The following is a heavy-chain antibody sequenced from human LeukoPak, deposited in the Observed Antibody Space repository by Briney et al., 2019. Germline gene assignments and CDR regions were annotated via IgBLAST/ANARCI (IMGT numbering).Heavy chain of an antibody. V-gene: IGHV4-59*08. Sequence: SETLSLTCTVSGGSISSYYWSWIRQPPGKGLEWIGYIYYSGSTNYNPSLKSRVTISVDTSKNQFSLKLSSVTAADTAVYYCARLDTVSRAWSRFDYWGQGTLVTVSS. CDR2: IYYSGST. J-gene: IGHJ4*02. CDR1: GGSISSYY. D-gene: IGHD1-26*01. CDR3: ARLDTVSRAWSRFDY.